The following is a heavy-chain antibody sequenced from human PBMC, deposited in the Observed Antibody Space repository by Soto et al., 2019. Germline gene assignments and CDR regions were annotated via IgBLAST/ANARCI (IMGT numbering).Heavy chain of an antibody. CDR1: GFTFSNAW. Sequence: GGSLKLSCAASGFTFSNAWMNWVRQAPGKGPEWVGRIKSKTDGGTTVYAAPVKGRFTISRDDSKNTLYLQMNSLKTEDTAVYYCTTDPYYYVTSDDGMDVWGQGTTVTVSS. CDR3: TTDPYYYVTSDDGMDV. CDR2: IKSKTDGGTT. D-gene: IGHD3-10*02. V-gene: IGHV3-15*07. J-gene: IGHJ6*02.